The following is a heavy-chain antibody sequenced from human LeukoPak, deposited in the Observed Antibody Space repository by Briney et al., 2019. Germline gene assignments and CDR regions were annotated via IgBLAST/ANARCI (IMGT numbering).Heavy chain of an antibody. CDR2: ISSSSSYI. J-gene: IGHJ4*02. V-gene: IGHV3-21*01. CDR3: ARDKIVGATLFDY. Sequence: GGSLRLSCAASGFTFSSYSMNWVRQAPGKGLEWVSSISSSSSYIYYADSVKGRFTISRDNAKNSLHLQMNSLRAEDTAVYYCARDKIVGATLFDYWGQGTLVTVSS. D-gene: IGHD1-26*01. CDR1: GFTFSSYS.